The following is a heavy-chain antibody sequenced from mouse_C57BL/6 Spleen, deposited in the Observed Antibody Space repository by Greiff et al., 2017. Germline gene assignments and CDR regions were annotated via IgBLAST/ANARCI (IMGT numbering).Heavy chain of an antibody. CDR2: ITPNNGGT. Sequence: EVQLQQSGPELVKPGASVKIPCKASGYTFTDYNMDWVKQSHGKSLEWIGDITPNNGGTIYNQKFKGKATLTVDKSSRTAYMELRSLTSEDTAVYYCARSLRGYYFDYWGQGTTLTVSS. CDR3: ARSLRGYYFDY. CDR1: GYTFTDYN. V-gene: IGHV1-18*01. D-gene: IGHD6-2*01. J-gene: IGHJ2*01.